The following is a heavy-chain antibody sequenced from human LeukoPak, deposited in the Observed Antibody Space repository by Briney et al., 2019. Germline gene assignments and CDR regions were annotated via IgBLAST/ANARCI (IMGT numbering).Heavy chain of an antibody. CDR2: ISYDGSNE. CDR3: SRSFSGSYPDFDY. J-gene: IGHJ4*02. V-gene: IGHV3-30*04. Sequence: GRSLSLSCAASGFIFRSYAMHWVRQAPGEGLEWVAVISYDGSNEYYAYSLKGRFPISRDNSKNTLYLQMNSLRAEDTAVYYCSRSFSGSYPDFDYWGQVTLVTVSS. D-gene: IGHD1-26*01. CDR1: GFIFRSYA.